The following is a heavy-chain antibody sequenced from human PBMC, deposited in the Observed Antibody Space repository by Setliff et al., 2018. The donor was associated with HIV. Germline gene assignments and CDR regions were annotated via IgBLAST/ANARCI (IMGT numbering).Heavy chain of an antibody. CDR2: IYISGTT. D-gene: IGHD6-19*01. CDR3: ARSPRIGVAGEFEY. Sequence: SETLSLTCTVSGGSISTSYWNWIRQPPGKGLEWIAYIYISGTTNYNPSLKSRVTISVDTSKNQFSLKLRSVTAADTAVYYCARSPRIGVAGEFEYWGQGTLVTV. V-gene: IGHV4-4*09. J-gene: IGHJ4*02. CDR1: GGSISTSY.